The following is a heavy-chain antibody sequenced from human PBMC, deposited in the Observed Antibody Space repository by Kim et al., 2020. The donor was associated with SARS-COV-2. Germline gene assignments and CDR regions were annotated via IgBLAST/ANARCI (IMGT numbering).Heavy chain of an antibody. CDR2: IYYTWST. CDR3: AREGKGYLYGLDV. V-gene: IGHV4-59*13. J-gene: IGHJ6*02. Sequence: SETLSLTCTVSGGSLSSFYWSWIRQTPENGLEWLGYIYYTWSTDYNPSLKSRLIISLGTSENKFPLTLTSVTAADTTVYYCAREGKGYLYGLDVWGHGTT. CDR1: GGSLSSFY. D-gene: IGHD5-12*01.